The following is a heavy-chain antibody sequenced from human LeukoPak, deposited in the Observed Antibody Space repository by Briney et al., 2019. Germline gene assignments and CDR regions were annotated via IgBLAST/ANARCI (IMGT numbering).Heavy chain of an antibody. CDR1: GGTFSSYA. CDR3: ARGVPMDV. V-gene: IGHV1-69*04. J-gene: IGHJ6*02. Sequence: GASVKVSCKASGGTFSSYAISWVRQAPGQGLEWMGRIIPILGIANYAQKFQGRVTTTADKSTSTAYMELSSLRSEDTAVYYCARGVPMDVWGQGTTVTVSS. D-gene: IGHD3-16*01. CDR2: IIPILGIA.